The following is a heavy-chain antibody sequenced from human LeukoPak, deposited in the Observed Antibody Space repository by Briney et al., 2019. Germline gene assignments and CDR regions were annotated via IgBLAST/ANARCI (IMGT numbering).Heavy chain of an antibody. V-gene: IGHV3-74*01. D-gene: IGHD5-18*01. J-gene: IGHJ4*02. Sequence: SGGSLRLSCAASGFTFSNYWMHWVRQAPGKGLVWVSRINSDGSSTTYADSVKGRFTISRDNGQNTPYLQMNSLRAEDTAVYYCAREGRGYSYAFEYWGQGTLVTVSS. CDR3: AREGRGYSYAFEY. CDR2: INSDGSST. CDR1: GFTFSNYW.